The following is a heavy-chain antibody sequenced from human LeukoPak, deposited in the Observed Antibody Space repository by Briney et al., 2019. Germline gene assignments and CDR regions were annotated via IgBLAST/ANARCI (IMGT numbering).Heavy chain of an antibody. CDR1: GFTFSSYA. Sequence: GGSLRLSCAASGFTFSSYAMSWVRQAPGKGLEWVSAISGSGGSTYYADSVKGRFTISRGNSKNTLYLQMNSLRAEDTAVYYCAKDPSYDSSGYPDIWGQGTMVTVSS. CDR3: AKDPSYDSSGYPDI. V-gene: IGHV3-23*01. D-gene: IGHD3-22*01. CDR2: ISGSGGST. J-gene: IGHJ3*02.